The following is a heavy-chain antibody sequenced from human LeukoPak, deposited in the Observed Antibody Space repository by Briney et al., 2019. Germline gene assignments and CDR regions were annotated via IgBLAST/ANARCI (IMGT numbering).Heavy chain of an antibody. V-gene: IGHV4-59*01. J-gene: IGHJ3*02. Sequence: PSETLSLTCTVSGESISGFYWTWIRQPPGKGLEWIGYIYYSGSTNYNPSLKSRVTISVDTSKNQFSLKLSSVTAADTAVYYCARYSHSSGWRPDAFDIWGQGTMVTVSS. CDR1: GESISGFY. D-gene: IGHD6-19*01. CDR2: IYYSGST. CDR3: ARYSHSSGWRPDAFDI.